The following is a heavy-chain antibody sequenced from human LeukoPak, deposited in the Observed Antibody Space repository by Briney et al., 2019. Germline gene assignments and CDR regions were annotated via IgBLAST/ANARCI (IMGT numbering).Heavy chain of an antibody. Sequence: GGSLRLSCAASGFTFSSYSMNWVRQAPGKGLEWVSYISSSSSTIYYADSVKGRFTISRDNAKNSLYLQMNSLRAEDTAVYYCARDILVATIYAGGFDYWGQGTLVTVSS. D-gene: IGHD5-12*01. V-gene: IGHV3-48*01. J-gene: IGHJ4*02. CDR1: GFTFSSYS. CDR3: ARDILVATIYAGGFDY. CDR2: ISSSSSTI.